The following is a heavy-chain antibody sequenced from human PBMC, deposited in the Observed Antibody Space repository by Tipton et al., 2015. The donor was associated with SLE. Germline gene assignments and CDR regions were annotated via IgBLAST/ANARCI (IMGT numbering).Heavy chain of an antibody. CDR3: ARTDGGNSRSWFDP. D-gene: IGHD4-23*01. J-gene: IGHJ5*02. V-gene: IGHV4-59*08. Sequence: GLVKPSETLSLTCTVSGGSISSYYWSWIRQPPGKGLEWIGYTYYSGSTNYNPSLKSRVTISVDTSKNQFSLKLSSVTAADTAVYYCARTDGGNSRSWFDPWGQGTLVTVSS. CDR2: TYYSGST. CDR1: GGSISSYY.